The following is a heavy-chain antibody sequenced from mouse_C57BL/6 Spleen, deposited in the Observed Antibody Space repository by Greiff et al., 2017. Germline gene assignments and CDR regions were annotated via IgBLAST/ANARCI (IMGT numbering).Heavy chain of an antibody. CDR3: ASPITTVVATGAMDY. CDR2: INPNNGGT. J-gene: IGHJ4*01. V-gene: IGHV1-26*01. D-gene: IGHD1-1*01. CDR1: GYTFTDYY. Sequence: EVQLQQSGPELVKPGASVKISCKASGYTFTDYYMNWVKQSHGKSLEWIGDINPNNGGTSYNQKFKGKATLTVDKSSSTAYMELRSLTSEDSAVYYCASPITTVVATGAMDYWGQGTSVTVSS.